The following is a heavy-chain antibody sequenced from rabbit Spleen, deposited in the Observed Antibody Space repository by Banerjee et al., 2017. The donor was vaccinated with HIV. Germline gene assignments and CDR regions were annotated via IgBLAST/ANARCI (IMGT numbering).Heavy chain of an antibody. CDR1: GFSLSSGYW. CDR3: AREGYIDFNYPLGYFVL. CDR2: IYAIDSSGST. V-gene: IGHV1S45*01. J-gene: IGHJ4*01. D-gene: IGHD7-1*01. Sequence: QEQLEESGGGLVKPEGSLTLTCKASGFSLSSGYWMSWVRQAPGKGLEWIACIYAIDSSGSTFYASWAKGRFTISKTSSTTVTLQMTSLTAADTATYFCAREGYIDFNYPLGYFVLWGPGTLVTVS.